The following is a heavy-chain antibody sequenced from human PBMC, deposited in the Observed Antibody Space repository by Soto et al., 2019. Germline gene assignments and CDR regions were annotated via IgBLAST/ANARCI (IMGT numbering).Heavy chain of an antibody. J-gene: IGHJ4*02. CDR3: ARQYGFWSGYVDY. Sequence: APVKGSWKGSGGTFSSYAISWGGQAPGQGLEWMGGIIPIFGTANYAQKFQGRVTITADESTSTAYMELSSLRSEDTAVYYCARQYGFWSGYVDYWGQGTLVTVSS. CDR2: IIPIFGTA. D-gene: IGHD3-3*01. CDR1: GGTFSSYA. V-gene: IGHV1-69*13.